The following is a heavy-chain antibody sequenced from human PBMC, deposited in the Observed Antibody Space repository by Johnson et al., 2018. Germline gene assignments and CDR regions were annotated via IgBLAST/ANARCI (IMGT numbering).Heavy chain of an antibody. J-gene: IGHJ3*02. D-gene: IGHD1-26*01. CDR3: ARDGRGWTHNAFDI. CDR2: ISSNSSTI. Sequence: EVQLVESGGGLVQPGGSLRLSCAASGFTFRSYTMNWVRQAPGKGLEWISYISSNSSTIYYADSVKGRLTISRDNAKNSLYLHMNSLRAEDTAVFYCARDGRGWTHNAFDIWGQGTMVTVSS. CDR1: GFTFRSYT. V-gene: IGHV3-48*01.